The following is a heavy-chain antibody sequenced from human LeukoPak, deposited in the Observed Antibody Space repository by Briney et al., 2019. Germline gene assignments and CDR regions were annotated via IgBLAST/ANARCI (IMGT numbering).Heavy chain of an antibody. CDR2: TYYRSTWYN. V-gene: IGHV6-1*01. J-gene: IGHJ3*02. D-gene: IGHD3-10*01. Sequence: SQSLSLTCAISGDSVSSKSAAWNWIRPSPSRGLEWLGRTYYRSTWYNDYAVSVKSRLTINPDTSKNQFSLQLNSVTPEDTAVYYCSRVHKAFDGARDAFDIWGQGTMVTVSS. CDR1: GDSVSSKSAA. CDR3: SRVHKAFDGARDAFDI.